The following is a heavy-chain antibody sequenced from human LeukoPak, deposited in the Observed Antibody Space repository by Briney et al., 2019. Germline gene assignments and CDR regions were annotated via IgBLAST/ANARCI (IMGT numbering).Heavy chain of an antibody. V-gene: IGHV1-2*02. D-gene: IGHD7-27*01. CDR3: ARDVTGDQSWFFDL. Sequence: ASVKVSCKASGYTFIVYYMHWVRHAPGQGLEWRGWINPNSGGTNYAQKFQGRVTITRDTSISTAYMELSRLRPDDAAVYYCARDVTGDQSWFFDLWGRGTLVTVSS. CDR2: INPNSGGT. J-gene: IGHJ2*01. CDR1: GYTFIVYY.